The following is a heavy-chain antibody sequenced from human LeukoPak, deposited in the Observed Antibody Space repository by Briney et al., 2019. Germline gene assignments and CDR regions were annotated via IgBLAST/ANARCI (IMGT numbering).Heavy chain of an antibody. D-gene: IGHD3-9*01. V-gene: IGHV3-23*01. J-gene: IGHJ4*02. CDR1: GFTFSNYA. CDR2: ISDSGGST. CDR3: ARDLSYDILTGYPGLDY. Sequence: GGSLRLSCAASGFTFSNYAMSWVRQAPGKGLEWVSSISDSGGSTFYADSVKGRFTISRDNSKNTLYLQMNSLRAEDTAVYYCARDLSYDILTGYPGLDYWGQGTLVTVSS.